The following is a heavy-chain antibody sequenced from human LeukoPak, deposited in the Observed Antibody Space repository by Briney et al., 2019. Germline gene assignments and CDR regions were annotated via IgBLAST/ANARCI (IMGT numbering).Heavy chain of an antibody. CDR1: GGTFSSYA. Sequence: ASVKVSCKASGGTFSSYAISWVRQAPGQGLEWMGWISAYNGNTNYAQKLQGRVTMTTDTSTSTAYMELRSLRSDDTAVYYCARDTLTMVRGVMGYWGQGTLVTVSS. D-gene: IGHD3-10*01. CDR3: ARDTLTMVRGVMGY. CDR2: ISAYNGNT. J-gene: IGHJ4*02. V-gene: IGHV1-18*01.